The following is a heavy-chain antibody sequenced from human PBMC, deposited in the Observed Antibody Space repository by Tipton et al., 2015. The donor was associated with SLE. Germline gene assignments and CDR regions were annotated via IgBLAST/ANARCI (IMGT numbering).Heavy chain of an antibody. CDR1: GGSFSGYY. Sequence: TLSLTCAAYGGSFSGYYWSWIRQPPGKGLEWIGEINHSGSTNYNPSLKSRVTISVDTSENQFSLKLSSVTAADTAVYYCAREGLYSSSSYGVAYWGQGTLVTVSS. D-gene: IGHD6-13*01. V-gene: IGHV4-34*01. J-gene: IGHJ4*02. CDR2: INHSGST. CDR3: AREGLYSSSSYGVAY.